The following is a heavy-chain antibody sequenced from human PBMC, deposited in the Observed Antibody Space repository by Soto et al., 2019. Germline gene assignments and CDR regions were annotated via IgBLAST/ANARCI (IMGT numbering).Heavy chain of an antibody. V-gene: IGHV2-26*01. Sequence: QVSWKGSGPVLVKPTETLTRTCTVSGFSLSNARTGVSWIRQPPGKALEWLAHIFSNDEKSYSTSLKSRLTISKDTSKSQVVLTMTNMDPVDTATYYCARTTAPSIPNWFDPWGQGTLVTVSS. CDR1: GFSLSNARTG. CDR3: ARTTAPSIPNWFDP. J-gene: IGHJ5*02. CDR2: IFSNDEK. D-gene: IGHD2-2*02.